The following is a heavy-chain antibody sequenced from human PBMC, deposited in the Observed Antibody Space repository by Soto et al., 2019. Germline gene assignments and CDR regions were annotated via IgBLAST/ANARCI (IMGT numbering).Heavy chain of an antibody. CDR2: ISYDGNNK. V-gene: IGHV3-30*18. CDR1: ASSFSSYA. CDR3: AKNYYGAGSYLMMDDY. D-gene: IGHD3-10*01. Sequence: QVQLVESGGGVVQPGRSLRLSCVAPASSFSSYAMHWVRQAPGKGLEWVAVISYDGNNKWYANSVKGRFTISRDKYENTLSLQMTSLRAEDTAVYYCAKNYYGAGSYLMMDDYWGQGTLVTVSA. J-gene: IGHJ4*02.